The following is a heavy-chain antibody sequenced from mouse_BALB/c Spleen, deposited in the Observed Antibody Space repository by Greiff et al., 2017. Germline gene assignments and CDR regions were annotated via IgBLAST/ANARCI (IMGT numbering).Heavy chain of an antibody. CDR1: GFTFSSYG. J-gene: IGHJ4*01. V-gene: IGHV5-6*02. CDR3: AGRGGLLAGAMDY. CDR2: ISSGGNYT. Sequence: EVMLVESGGDLVKPGGSLKLSCAASGFTFSSYGMSWVRQTPDKRLEWVATISSGGNYTYYPDSVKGRFTISRDNAKNTLYLQMSSLKSEDTAMYYYAGRGGLLAGAMDYWGQGTSVTVSS. D-gene: IGHD2-3*01.